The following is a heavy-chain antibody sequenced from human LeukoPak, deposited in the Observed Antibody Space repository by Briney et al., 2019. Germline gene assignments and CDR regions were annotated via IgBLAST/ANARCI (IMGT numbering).Heavy chain of an antibody. J-gene: IGHJ4*02. CDR1: GFTFSSYA. V-gene: IGHV3-23*01. Sequence: SGGSLRLSCAASGFTFSSYATSWVRQAPGKGLEWVSAISGSGGSTYYADSVKDRFTISRDNSKNTLYLQMNSLRAEDTAVYYCAKRVTSCYVHWGQGTLVTVSS. CDR3: AKRVTSCYVH. CDR2: ISGSGGST. D-gene: IGHD2-2*01.